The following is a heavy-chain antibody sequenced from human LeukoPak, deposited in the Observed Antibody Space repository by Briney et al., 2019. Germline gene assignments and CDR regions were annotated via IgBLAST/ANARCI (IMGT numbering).Heavy chain of an antibody. Sequence: ASVKVSCKASGYTFTGYYMYWVRQAPGLGLEWMGWSNPNSGGTKYAQKFQGRVTMTRDTSISTAYMDLSRLRSDDTAVYYCARDPYDSSAYYYSYFDYWGQGTLVTVSS. CDR3: ARDPYDSSAYYYSYFDY. D-gene: IGHD3-22*01. V-gene: IGHV1-2*02. CDR2: SNPNSGGT. CDR1: GYTFTGYY. J-gene: IGHJ4*02.